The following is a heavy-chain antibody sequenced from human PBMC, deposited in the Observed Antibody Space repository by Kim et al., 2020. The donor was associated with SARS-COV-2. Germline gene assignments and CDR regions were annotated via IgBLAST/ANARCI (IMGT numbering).Heavy chain of an antibody. CDR3: ARDSYYGSGSYSP. D-gene: IGHD3-10*01. CDR2: IYSGGST. J-gene: IGHJ5*02. Sequence: GSLRLSCAASGFTVSSNYMSWVRQAPGKGLEWVSVIYSGGSTYYADSVKGRFTISRHNSKNTLYLQMNSLRAEDTAVYYCARDSYYGSGSYSPWGQGTLVTVSS. CDR1: GFTVSSNY. V-gene: IGHV3-53*04.